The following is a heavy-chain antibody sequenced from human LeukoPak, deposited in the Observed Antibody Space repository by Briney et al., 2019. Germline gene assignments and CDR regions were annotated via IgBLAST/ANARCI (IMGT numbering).Heavy chain of an antibody. J-gene: IGHJ4*02. CDR2: ISAYNGNT. Sequence: CXXSXXTFXXXGINWVRQAPGQGPEWMGWISAYNGNTKXAQNLQGRVTITTDTYTSTAYMEMRSLRSDDTGVYYCXXXXXYXSSWESIDYWGQGTLVTVSS. CDR3: XXXXXYXSSWESIDY. D-gene: IGHD6-13*01. CDR1: XXTFXXXG. V-gene: IGHV1-18*01.